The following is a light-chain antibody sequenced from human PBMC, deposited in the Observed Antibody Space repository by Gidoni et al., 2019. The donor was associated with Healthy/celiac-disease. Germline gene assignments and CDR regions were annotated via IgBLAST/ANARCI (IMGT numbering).Light chain of an antibody. Sequence: QSVLTQPPSVSRAPGQRVTISCTGSSCNIGAGSDVHWYQQLPGTAPKLLIYGNSNRPSGVPDRFSGSKSGTSASLAITGLQAEDEADYYCQSYDSSLSAVVFGGGTKLTVL. CDR2: GNS. V-gene: IGLV1-40*01. J-gene: IGLJ2*01. CDR1: SCNIGAGSD. CDR3: QSYDSSLSAVV.